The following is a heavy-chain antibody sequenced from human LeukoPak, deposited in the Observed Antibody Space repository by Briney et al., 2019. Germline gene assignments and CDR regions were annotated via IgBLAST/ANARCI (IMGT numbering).Heavy chain of an antibody. J-gene: IGHJ4*02. D-gene: IGHD1-14*01. CDR1: GFTFSSYA. CDR2: ISYDGSNK. V-gene: IGHV3-30*04. CDR3: ARVTRSVVADY. Sequence: GGSLRLSCAVSGFTFSSYAMHWVRQAPGKGLEWVAVISYDGSNKYYADSVKGRFTISRDNSKNTLYLQMNSLRAEDTAVYYCARVTRSVVADYWGQGTLVTVSS.